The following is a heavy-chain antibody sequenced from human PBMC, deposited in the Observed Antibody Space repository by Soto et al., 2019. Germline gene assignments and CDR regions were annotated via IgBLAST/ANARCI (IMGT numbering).Heavy chain of an antibody. CDR3: ARRGPGTYFDY. V-gene: IGHV3-23*01. D-gene: IGHD6-13*01. CDR2: ISDGVGTT. CDR1: GFNFNNYA. J-gene: IGHJ4*02. Sequence: GGSLRLSWEASGFNFNNYALSWVRQAPGKGLEWVSTISDGVGTTYYADSVKGRFTISRDNSKNTVYLQMNSLRVEDTAVYYCARRGPGTYFDYWGQGTLVTVSS.